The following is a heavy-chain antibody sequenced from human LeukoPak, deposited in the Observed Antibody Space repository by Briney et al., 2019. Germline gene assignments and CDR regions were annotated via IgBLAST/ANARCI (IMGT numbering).Heavy chain of an antibody. D-gene: IGHD3-22*01. V-gene: IGHV4-30-2*01. Sequence: SETLSLTCTVSGGSISSGGYYWSWIRQPPGKGLEWIGYIYHSGSTYYNPSLKSRVTISVDRSKNQFSLKLSSVTAADTAVYYCARGSPTYYYDSSGKGYFDYWGQGTLVTVSS. J-gene: IGHJ4*02. CDR2: IYHSGST. CDR3: ARGSPTYYYDSSGKGYFDY. CDR1: GGSISSGGYY.